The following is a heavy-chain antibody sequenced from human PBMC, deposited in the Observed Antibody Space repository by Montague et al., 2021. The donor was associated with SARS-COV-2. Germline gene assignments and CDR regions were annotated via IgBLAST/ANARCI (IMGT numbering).Heavy chain of an antibody. Sequence: SETLSLTCTVSGGSISSYYWSWIRQPPGKGLEWIGYIYYSGSTNXNPSLKSRVPISLDTSKNQFSLKLKSVTVADTAVYYCARGSDGPEAFDIWGQGTMVTVSS. CDR1: GGSISSYY. CDR2: IYYSGST. J-gene: IGHJ3*02. D-gene: IGHD5-18*01. CDR3: ARGSDGPEAFDI. V-gene: IGHV4-59*01.